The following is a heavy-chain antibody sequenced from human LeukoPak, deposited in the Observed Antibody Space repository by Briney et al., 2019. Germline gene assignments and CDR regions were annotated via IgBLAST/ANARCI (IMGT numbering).Heavy chain of an antibody. J-gene: IGHJ3*02. V-gene: IGHV4-30-2*01. D-gene: IGHD3-22*01. CDR3: ARQRASDYYDSSGHNHDAFDI. CDR1: GGSISSGGYY. CDR2: IYHSGST. Sequence: PSETLSLTCTVSGGSISSGGYYWSWIRQPPGKGLEWIGYIYHSGSTYYNPSLKSRVTISVDTSKNQFSLKLSSVTAADTAVYYCARQRASDYYDSSGHNHDAFDIWGQGTMVTVSS.